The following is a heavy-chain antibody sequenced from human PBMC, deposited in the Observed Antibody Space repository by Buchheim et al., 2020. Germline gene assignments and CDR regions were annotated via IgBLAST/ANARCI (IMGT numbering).Heavy chain of an antibody. J-gene: IGHJ6*02. CDR3: ARLCSGGSCYYYGMDV. CDR1: GGSISSGGYY. Sequence: QLQLQESGPGLVRPSETLSLTCTVSGGSISSGGYYWSWIRQHPGKGLEWIGYIYYSGSTYYNPSLKSRVTISVDTSKNQFSLKLSSVTAADTAVYYCARLCSGGSCYYYGMDVWGQGTT. D-gene: IGHD2-15*01. V-gene: IGHV4-31*03. CDR2: IYYSGST.